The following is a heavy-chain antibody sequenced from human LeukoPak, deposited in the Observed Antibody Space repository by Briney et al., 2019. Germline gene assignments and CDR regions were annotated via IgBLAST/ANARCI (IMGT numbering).Heavy chain of an antibody. Sequence: PGGSLRLSCAASGFTFSSYGMHWVRQAPGKGLEWAAVIWYDGSNKYYADSVEGRFTISRDNSKNTLYLQMNSLRAEDTAVYYCARGPLYDILTGYLDYWGQGTLVTVSS. D-gene: IGHD3-9*01. V-gene: IGHV3-33*01. CDR3: ARGPLYDILTGYLDY. CDR2: IWYDGSNK. J-gene: IGHJ4*02. CDR1: GFTFSSYG.